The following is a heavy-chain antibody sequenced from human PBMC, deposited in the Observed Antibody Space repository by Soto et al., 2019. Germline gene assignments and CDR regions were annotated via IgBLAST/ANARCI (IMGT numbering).Heavy chain of an antibody. Sequence: PVGSLRLSCAASGFTFSSYAMHWVRQAPGKGLEWVAVISYDGSNKYYADSVKGRFTISRDNSKNTLYLQMNSLRAEDTAVYYCARPPRGVLLWFGELIHWGQGTLVTVSS. CDR3: ARPPRGVLLWFGELIH. J-gene: IGHJ4*02. CDR1: GFTFSSYA. V-gene: IGHV3-30-3*01. CDR2: ISYDGSNK. D-gene: IGHD3-10*01.